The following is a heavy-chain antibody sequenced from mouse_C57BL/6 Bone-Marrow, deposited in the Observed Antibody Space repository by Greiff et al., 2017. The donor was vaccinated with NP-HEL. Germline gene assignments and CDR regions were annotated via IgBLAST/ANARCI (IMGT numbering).Heavy chain of an antibody. V-gene: IGHV3-6*01. CDR1: GYSITSGYY. D-gene: IGHD1-1*01. CDR2: ISYDGSN. CDR3: ARGITTVVDTVFDY. Sequence: EVQLQQSGPGLVKPSQSLSLTCSVTGYSITSGYYWNWIRQFPGNKLEWMGYISYDGSNNYNPSLKNRISITRDTSKNQFFLKLNSVTTEDTATYYCARGITTVVDTVFDYWGKGTTLTVSS. J-gene: IGHJ2*01.